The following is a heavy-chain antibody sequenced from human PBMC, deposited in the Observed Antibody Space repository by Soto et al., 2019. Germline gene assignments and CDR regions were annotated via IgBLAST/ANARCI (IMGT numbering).Heavy chain of an antibody. J-gene: IGHJ4*02. D-gene: IGHD3-16*01. CDR2: ISYDGSNK. V-gene: IGHV3-30*18. CDR3: AKEMHMGSVWGPADY. CDR1: VCSFSSYG. Sequence: PVGSLRLSCATSVCSFSSYGMHWVRQSPGKGLEWVAVISYDGSNKYYADSVKGRFTISRDNSKNTLHLQMNSLRVEDTAVYYCAKEMHMGSVWGPADYWGQGILVTVSS.